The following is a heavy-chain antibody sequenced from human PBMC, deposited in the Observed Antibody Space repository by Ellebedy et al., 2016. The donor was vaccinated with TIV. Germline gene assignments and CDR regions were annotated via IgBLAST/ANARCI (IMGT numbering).Heavy chain of an antibody. CDR2: ISPADSHL. J-gene: IGHJ3*02. CDR1: GYTFTNYW. Sequence: PGGSLRLSCKGFGYTFTNYWIVWVRQMPGKGLEWRGVISPADSHLRSSPSFQGQVTISSDKSISTAYLQWSSLKASDSAMYYCARQSQGGGESGVFDIWGQGTLLTVSS. V-gene: IGHV5-51*01. D-gene: IGHD3-16*01. CDR3: ARQSQGGGESGVFDI.